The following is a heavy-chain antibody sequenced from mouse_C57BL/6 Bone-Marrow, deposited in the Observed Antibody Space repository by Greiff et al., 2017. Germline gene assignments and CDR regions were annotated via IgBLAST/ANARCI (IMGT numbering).Heavy chain of an antibody. CDR2: IYPGSGST. D-gene: IGHD1-1*01. Sequence: QVHVKQPGAELVKPGASVKMSCKASGYTFTSYWITWVKQRPGQGLEWIGDIYPGSGSTNYNEKFKSKATLTVDTSSSTAYMQLSSLTSEDSAVYYCAKSTVVEGGFAYWGQGTLVTVSA. J-gene: IGHJ3*01. CDR3: AKSTVVEGGFAY. V-gene: IGHV1-55*01. CDR1: GYTFTSYW.